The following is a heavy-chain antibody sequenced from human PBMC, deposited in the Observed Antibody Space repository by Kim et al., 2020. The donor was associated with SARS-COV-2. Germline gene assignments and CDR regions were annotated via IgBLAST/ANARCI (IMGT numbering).Heavy chain of an antibody. J-gene: IGHJ4*02. Sequence: GGSLRLSCAALGLTFRSYSMNWVCQAPGKGMKWVSSISSSSSYIYYADSGKGRFTISRDNAKKSLYLQLNCLRAEHTAVSYCARGPLACKQWLVPLYWGQGTLVTGSS. V-gene: IGHV3-21*01. D-gene: IGHD6-19*01. CDR3: ARGPLACKQWLVPLY. CDR2: ISSSSSYI. CDR1: GLTFRSYS.